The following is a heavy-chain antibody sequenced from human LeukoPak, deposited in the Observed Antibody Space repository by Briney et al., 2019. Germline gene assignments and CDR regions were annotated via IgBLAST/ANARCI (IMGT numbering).Heavy chain of an antibody. J-gene: IGHJ3*02. CDR1: GYTFTGCY. CDR3: ARGPNYYDSSGYYSLNAFDI. D-gene: IGHD3-22*01. CDR2: INPNSGGT. Sequence: GASVKVSCKASGYTFTGCYMHWVRQAPGQGLEWMGWINPNSGGTNYAQKFQGRVTMTRDTSISTAYMELSRLRSDDTAVYYCARGPNYYDSSGYYSLNAFDIWGQGTMVTVSS. V-gene: IGHV1-2*02.